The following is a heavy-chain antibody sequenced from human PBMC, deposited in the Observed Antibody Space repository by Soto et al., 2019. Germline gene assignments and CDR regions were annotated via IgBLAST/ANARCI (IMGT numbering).Heavy chain of an antibody. CDR1: GYIFTDYY. J-gene: IGHJ6*02. V-gene: IGHV1-2*02. Sequence: QVHLVQSGAEVKKPGASVKVSCEASGYIFTDYYIHWVRQAPGQGLEWLGWINCNNGYTNYAQKFQRRVTMTRDTSITTAYMELSSLRPDDTAVYYCARDNDPDQYYHGMDVGGQGTTV. CDR2: INCNNGYT. CDR3: ARDNDPDQYYHGMDV. D-gene: IGHD1-1*01.